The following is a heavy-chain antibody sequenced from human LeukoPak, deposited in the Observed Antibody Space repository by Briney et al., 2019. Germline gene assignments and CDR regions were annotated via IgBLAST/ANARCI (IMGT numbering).Heavy chain of an antibody. CDR3: ARVVYSSGWYIDY. Sequence: GGPLRLSCAASGFTVSSNSMTWVRQAPGKGLEWVSVLYGGGSTYYADSVKGRFTVSRDNSKNTVFLQMNSLRTEDTAVYYCARVVYSSGWYIDYWGQGTLVTVSS. J-gene: IGHJ4*02. CDR2: LYGGGST. CDR1: GFTVSSNS. V-gene: IGHV3-53*01. D-gene: IGHD6-19*01.